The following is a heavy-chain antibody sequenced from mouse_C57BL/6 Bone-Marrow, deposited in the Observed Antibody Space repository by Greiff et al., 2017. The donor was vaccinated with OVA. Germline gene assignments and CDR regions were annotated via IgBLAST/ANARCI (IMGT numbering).Heavy chain of an antibody. CDR1: GYTFTSYW. CDR3: ASPYYYGPSWFAY. J-gene: IGHJ3*01. Sequence: VQLQQPGAELVKPGASVKLSCKASGYTFTSYWMHWVKQRPGQGLEWIGMIHPNSGSTNYNEKFKSKATLTVDKSSSTAYMQLSSLTSEDSAVYYCASPYYYGPSWFAYWGQGTLVTVSA. CDR2: IHPNSGST. D-gene: IGHD1-1*01. V-gene: IGHV1-64*01.